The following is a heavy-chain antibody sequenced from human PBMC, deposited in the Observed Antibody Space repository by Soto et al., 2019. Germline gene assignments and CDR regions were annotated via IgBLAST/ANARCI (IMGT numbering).Heavy chain of an antibody. CDR3: ARGLTYYDFWRVWFDP. CDR1: GGSISSYY. J-gene: IGHJ5*02. V-gene: IGHV4-59*01. D-gene: IGHD3-3*01. Sequence: PSETLSLTCTVSGGSISSYYWSWIRQPPGKGLEWIGYIYYSGSTNYNPSLKSRVTISVDTSKNQFSLKLSSVTAADTAVYYCARGLTYYDFWRVWFDPWGRGTLVTVSS. CDR2: IYYSGST.